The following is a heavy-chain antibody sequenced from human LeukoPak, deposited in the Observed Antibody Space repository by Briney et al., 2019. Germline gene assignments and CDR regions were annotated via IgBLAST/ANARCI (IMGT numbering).Heavy chain of an antibody. CDR1: GFTFSSYG. CDR3: AKDRGDYDAFDI. Sequence: GGSLRLSCAASGFTFSSYGMHWVRQAPGKGLEWVAFIRYDGSKKYYADSVKGRFTISRDNSKNTLYLQMNSLRAEDTAVYYCAKDRGDYDAFDIWGQGTMVTVSS. V-gene: IGHV3-30*02. J-gene: IGHJ3*02. CDR2: IRYDGSKK. D-gene: IGHD4-17*01.